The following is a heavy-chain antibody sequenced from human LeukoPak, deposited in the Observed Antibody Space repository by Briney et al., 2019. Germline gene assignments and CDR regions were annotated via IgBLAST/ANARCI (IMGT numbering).Heavy chain of an antibody. CDR2: IYYSGST. D-gene: IGHD3-10*01. V-gene: IGHV4-39*01. CDR1: GGSISSSSYY. Sequence: SETLSLTCTVSGGSISSSSYYWVWIRQPLGKGLEWIGSIYYSGSTYYNPSLKSRVTISVDTSKNQFSLKLSSVTAADTAVYYCASLVRSSFDYWGQGTLLTVSS. J-gene: IGHJ4*02. CDR3: ASLVRSSFDY.